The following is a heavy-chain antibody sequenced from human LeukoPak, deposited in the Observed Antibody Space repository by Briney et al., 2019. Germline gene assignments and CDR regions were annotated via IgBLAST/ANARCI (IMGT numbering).Heavy chain of an antibody. CDR3: ARSDGSGSYSPDYYYGMDV. J-gene: IGHJ6*02. V-gene: IGHV4-59*01. CDR2: IYYSGST. CDR1: GGSISSYY. D-gene: IGHD3-10*01. Sequence: SETLSLTCTVSGGSISSYYWSWIRQPPGKGLEWIGYIYYSGSTNYNPSLKSRVTMSVDTSKNQFSLKLSSVTAADTAVYYCARSDGSGSYSPDYYYGMDVWGQGTTVTVSS.